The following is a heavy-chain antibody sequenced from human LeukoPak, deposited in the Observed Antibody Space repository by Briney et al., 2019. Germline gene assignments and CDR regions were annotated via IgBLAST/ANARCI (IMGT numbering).Heavy chain of an antibody. CDR3: ARDLPPYYFDY. CDR2: IIPILGIA. CDR1: GGIFSSYA. V-gene: IGHV1-69*04. Sequence: SVKVSCKASGGIFSSYAISWVRQAPGQGLEWMGRIIPILGIADYAQKFQGRVTITADKSTSTAYMDLSSLRSEDTAVYYCARDLPPYYFDYWGQGTLVTVSS. J-gene: IGHJ4*02.